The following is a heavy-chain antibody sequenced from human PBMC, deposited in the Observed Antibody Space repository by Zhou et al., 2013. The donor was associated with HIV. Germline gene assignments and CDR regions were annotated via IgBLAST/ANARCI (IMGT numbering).Heavy chain of an antibody. CDR3: ARGDTGWFDP. Sequence: QVQLVQSGAEVKKPGASVKLSCNASGYSFTAYYIHWVRQAPGQGLEWMGWINPKSGGTDFAQKFQGRVTMTSDTSINTAYMELTRLKFDDTAVFYCARGDTGWFDPWGQGTLVTVSS. CDR1: GYSFTAYY. V-gene: IGHV1-2*02. D-gene: IGHD4-17*01. J-gene: IGHJ5*02. CDR2: INPKSGGT.